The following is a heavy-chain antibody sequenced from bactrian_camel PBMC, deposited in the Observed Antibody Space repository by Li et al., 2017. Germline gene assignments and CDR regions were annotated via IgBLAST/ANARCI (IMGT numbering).Heavy chain of an antibody. J-gene: IGHJ4*01. Sequence: VQLVESGGGLVQPGESLRLSCLASAATFRRDAMMWVRQAPGKGLEWVSGIHSAGITTYYKESVKDRFTISRDNSKNTVYLQLNRLKTEDTAMYYCAVVFYLGSWYVGYWGQGTQVTVS. V-gene: IGHV3S40*01. CDR1: AATFRRDA. CDR3: AVVFYLGSWYVGY. D-gene: IGHD6*01. CDR2: IHSAGITT.